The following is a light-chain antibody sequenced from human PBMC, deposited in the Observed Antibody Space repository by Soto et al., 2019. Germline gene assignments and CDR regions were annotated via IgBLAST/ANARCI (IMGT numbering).Light chain of an antibody. CDR3: SSYTTRNTVI. Sequence: QSALTQPASVSGSPGQSITISCTGTNTDVGGYDRVSWYQHHPGKAPKMLIFEVFNRPSGISDRFSGSKSGSTASLTISGLQADDEGDYYCSSYTTRNTVIFGGGTKVTVL. CDR1: NTDVGGYDR. J-gene: IGLJ2*01. CDR2: EVF. V-gene: IGLV2-14*01.